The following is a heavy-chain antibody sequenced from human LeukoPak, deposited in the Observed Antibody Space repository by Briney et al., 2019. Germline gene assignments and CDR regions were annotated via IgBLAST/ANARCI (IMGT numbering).Heavy chain of an antibody. J-gene: IGHJ4*02. CDR1: GYTLTELS. D-gene: IGHD5-12*01. V-gene: IGHV1-24*01. Sequence: GASVKVSCKVSGYTLTELSMHWVRQAPGKGLEWMGGFDPEDGETIYAQKFQGRVTMTEDTSTDTAYMELSSLRSEDTAVYYCATLVDIVAQTPYYFDYWGQGTLVTVSS. CDR2: FDPEDGET. CDR3: ATLVDIVAQTPYYFDY.